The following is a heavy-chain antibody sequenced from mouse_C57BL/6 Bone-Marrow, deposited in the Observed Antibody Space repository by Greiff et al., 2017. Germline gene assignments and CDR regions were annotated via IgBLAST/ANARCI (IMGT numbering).Heavy chain of an antibody. V-gene: IGHV1-26*01. J-gene: IGHJ3*01. CDR3: ARGYYGTTGFAY. CDR1: GYTCTDYY. D-gene: IGHD2-1*01. Sequence: EVQLQQSGPELVKPGASVKISCKASGYTCTDYYMNWVKQSHGKSLEWIGDINPNNGGTSYNQKFKGKATLTVDKSSSTAYMELRSLTSEDSAVYYCARGYYGTTGFAYSCEVTLVTVSA. CDR2: INPNNGGT.